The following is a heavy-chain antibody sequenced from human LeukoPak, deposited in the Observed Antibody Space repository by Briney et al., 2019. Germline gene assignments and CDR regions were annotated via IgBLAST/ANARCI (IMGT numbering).Heavy chain of an antibody. D-gene: IGHD2-2*02. CDR3: ARENYQLLYGLDH. V-gene: IGHV3-11*04. CDR2: ISNSGSTI. CDR1: KFTFSDYY. J-gene: IGHJ4*02. Sequence: GGSLRLPCVASKFTFSDYYMSWIRQAPGKGLEWVSYISNSGSTIYYADSVKGRFTISRDNAKNSLFLQMNSLRAEDTAVYYCARENYQLLYGLDHWGQGTLVTVSS.